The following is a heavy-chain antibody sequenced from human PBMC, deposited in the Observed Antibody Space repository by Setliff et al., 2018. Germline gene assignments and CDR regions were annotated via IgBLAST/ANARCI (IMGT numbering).Heavy chain of an antibody. Sequence: GASVKVSCKASGYTFTDFGINWVRQAPGQGLEWVGWISPYSGNTYSAQRFQGRLTLTIDTSTNTVFMELRNLRPDDTAIYYCARDGGGYCATTSCFHFDYWGQGTQVTVSS. D-gene: IGHD2-15*01. CDR1: GYTFTDFG. J-gene: IGHJ4*02. CDR3: ARDGGGYCATTSCFHFDY. V-gene: IGHV1-18*04. CDR2: ISPYSGNT.